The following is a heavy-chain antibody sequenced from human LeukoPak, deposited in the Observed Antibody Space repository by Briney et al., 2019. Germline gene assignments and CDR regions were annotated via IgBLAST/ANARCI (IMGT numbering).Heavy chain of an antibody. Sequence: GGSLRLSCAASGFTFDDYAMHWVRQAPGKGLEWVSLISWDGGGTYYADSVKGRFTISRDNSKNSLYLQMNSLRAEDTALYYCAKDAGPAGGDDAFDIWGQGTMVTVSS. D-gene: IGHD3-16*01. J-gene: IGHJ3*02. CDR2: ISWDGGGT. CDR3: AKDAGPAGGDDAFDI. CDR1: GFTFDDYA. V-gene: IGHV3-43D*03.